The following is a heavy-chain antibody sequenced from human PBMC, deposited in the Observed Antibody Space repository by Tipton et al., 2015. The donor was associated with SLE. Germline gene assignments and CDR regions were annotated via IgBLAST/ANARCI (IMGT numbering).Heavy chain of an antibody. D-gene: IGHD6-13*01. J-gene: IGHJ4*02. V-gene: IGHV3-30*02. CDR3: AKDRIAAAGTIDY. Sequence: SLRLSCAASGFTFSSYGMHWVRQAPGKGLEWVAFIRYDGSNKYYADSVKGRFTISRDNSKNTLYLQMNSLRAEDTAVYYCAKDRIAAAGTIDYWGQGTLVTVSS. CDR2: IRYDGSNK. CDR1: GFTFSSYG.